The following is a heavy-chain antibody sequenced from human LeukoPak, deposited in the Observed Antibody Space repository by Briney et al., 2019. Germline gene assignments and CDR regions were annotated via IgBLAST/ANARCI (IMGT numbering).Heavy chain of an antibody. CDR1: GGSMSSNIYS. CDR2: VYASGKT. Sequence: SQTLSLTCAVSGGSMSSNIYSWSWLRQPAGKGLEWIGHVYASGKTRYNPSLKSRVTMSVDTSKNQFSLKLKSVTPADTAIYYCTRDRRDGYNYVDVWGQGTLVTVSS. J-gene: IGHJ4*02. V-gene: IGHV4-61*09. CDR3: TRDRRDGYNYVDV. D-gene: IGHD5-24*01.